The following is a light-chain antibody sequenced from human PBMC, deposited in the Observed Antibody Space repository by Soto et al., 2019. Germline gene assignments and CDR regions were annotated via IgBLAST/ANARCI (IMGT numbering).Light chain of an antibody. J-gene: IGLJ1*01. CDR1: RSDIGSYNY. V-gene: IGLV2-14*01. CDR2: GVS. CDR3: IFYTGRSTSYV. Sequence: QSVLTQPASVSGSPGQSITISCSGTRSDIGSYNYVAWYQQFPGKTPKILIYGVSNRPSGVSSRFSGSKSGNTASLTISGLQAEDEADYYCIFYTGRSTSYVFGSGTKVTVL.